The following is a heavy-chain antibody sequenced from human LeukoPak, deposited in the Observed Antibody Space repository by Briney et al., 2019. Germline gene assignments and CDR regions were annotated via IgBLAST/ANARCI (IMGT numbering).Heavy chain of an antibody. CDR3: ARVSWFGGAHNWFDP. J-gene: IGHJ5*02. D-gene: IGHD3-10*01. CDR2: INPNSGGT. Sequence: ASVKVSCKASGYTFTGYYMHWVRQAPGQGLEWMGWINPNSGGTNYAQKFQGRVTMTRDTSISTAYMELSRLRSDDTAVYYCARVSWFGGAHNWFDPWGQGTLVTVSS. CDR1: GYTFTGYY. V-gene: IGHV1-2*02.